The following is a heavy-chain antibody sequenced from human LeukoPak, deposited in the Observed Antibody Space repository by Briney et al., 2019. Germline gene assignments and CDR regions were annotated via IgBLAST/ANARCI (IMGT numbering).Heavy chain of an antibody. J-gene: IGHJ6*03. V-gene: IGHV4-4*07. CDR3: ARDRDYYGSGSYPRAYYYYYMDV. D-gene: IGHD3-10*01. Sequence: SETLSLTCTVSGGSISSYYWSWIRQPAGKGLEWIGRIYTSGSTNYNPSLKSRVTMSVDTSKNQFSLKLSSVTAADTAVYYCARDRDYYGSGSYPRAYYYYYMDVWGKGTTVTISS. CDR1: GGSISSYY. CDR2: IYTSGST.